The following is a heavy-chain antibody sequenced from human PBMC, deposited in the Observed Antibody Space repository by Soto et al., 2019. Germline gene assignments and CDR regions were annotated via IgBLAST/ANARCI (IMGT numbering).Heavy chain of an antibody. CDR3: ARAVVPADLNTRFDP. J-gene: IGHJ5*02. CDR2: IIPIFGTA. V-gene: IGHV1-69*13. CDR1: GGTFSSYA. D-gene: IGHD2-2*01. Sequence: SVKVSCKASGGTFSSYAISWVRQAPGQGLEWMGGIIPIFGTANYAQKFQGRVTITADESTSTAYMELSSLRSEDTAVYYCARAVVPADLNTRFDPWGQGTLVAVSS.